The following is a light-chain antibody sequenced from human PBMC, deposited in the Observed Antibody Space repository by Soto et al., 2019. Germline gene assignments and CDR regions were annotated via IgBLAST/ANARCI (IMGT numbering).Light chain of an antibody. CDR3: QQSLTMPIT. J-gene: IGKJ5*01. Sequence: IQMTQSPSSLSASVGDRVPITCRARQGIRNDLAWYQQKPGKAPKLLINAASNLQSGVPSRFSGSGSRTEFTLTIADLQPDDFGTYYCQQSLTMPITFGHGTRLE. CDR1: QGIRND. CDR2: AAS. V-gene: IGKV1-17*02.